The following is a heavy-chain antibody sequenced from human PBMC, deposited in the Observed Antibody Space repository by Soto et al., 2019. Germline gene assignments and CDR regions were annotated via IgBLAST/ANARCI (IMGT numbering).Heavy chain of an antibody. CDR1: GYTFTNYG. D-gene: IGHD6-6*01. Sequence: QVQLVQSGAEVKKPGASVKVSCKASGYTFTNYGINWVRQAPGQGLEWLGGVSAYNGERRYAQRVQARVTMTTDTSTTNEYMDLRSLRYDDQAVCHCSRGPSIPASGDYWGQGTLVTVSS. V-gene: IGHV1-18*01. CDR3: SRGPSIPASGDY. J-gene: IGHJ4*01. CDR2: VSAYNGER.